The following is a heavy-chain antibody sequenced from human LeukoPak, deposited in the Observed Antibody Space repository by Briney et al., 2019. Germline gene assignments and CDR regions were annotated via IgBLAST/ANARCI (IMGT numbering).Heavy chain of an antibody. V-gene: IGHV4-34*01. CDR1: GGSFSGYY. J-gene: IGHJ5*02. CDR3: AREYISSWLDWFDP. CDR2: INHSGST. D-gene: IGHD6-13*01. Sequence: SETLSLTCAVYGGSFSGYYWSWIRQPPGKGLEWIGEINHSGSTNYNPSLKSRVTISVDTSKNQFSLKLSSVTAADTAVYYCAREYISSWLDWFDPCGQGTLVTVSS.